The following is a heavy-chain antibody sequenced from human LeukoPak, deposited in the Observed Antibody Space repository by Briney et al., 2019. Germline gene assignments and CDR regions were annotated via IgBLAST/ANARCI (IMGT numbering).Heavy chain of an antibody. V-gene: IGHV3-23*01. Sequence: GGSLRLSCAASGFTFSSYAMSWVRQAPGKGLEWVSAISGSGGSTYYADSVKGRFTISRDNSKNTLYLQMNSLRAEETAVYSCAKDWYYDYVWGSLADYWGQGTLVTVSS. CDR3: AKDWYYDYVWGSLADY. CDR2: ISGSGGST. J-gene: IGHJ4*02. D-gene: IGHD3-16*01. CDR1: GFTFSSYA.